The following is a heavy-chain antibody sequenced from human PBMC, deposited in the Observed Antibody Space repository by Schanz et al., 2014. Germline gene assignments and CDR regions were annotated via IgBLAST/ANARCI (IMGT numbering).Heavy chain of an antibody. V-gene: IGHV3-11*01. CDR3: AKVAPAATYLDS. CDR1: GFTFSSYY. CDR2: ISDSGDST. D-gene: IGHD2-2*01. Sequence: VKLLESGGHLVQPGGSLRLSCAASGFTFSSYYMTWIRQAPGKGLEWVSDISDSGDSTHYADSVKGRFTISRDNAKNSLFLQMNSLSAEDTAVYYCAKVAPAATYLDSWGLGTLVTVSS. J-gene: IGHJ4*02.